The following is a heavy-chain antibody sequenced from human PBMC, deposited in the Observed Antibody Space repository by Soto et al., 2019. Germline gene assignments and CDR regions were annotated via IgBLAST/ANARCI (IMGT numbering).Heavy chain of an antibody. J-gene: IGHJ4*02. CDR2: INHSGST. D-gene: IGHD3-10*01. V-gene: IGHV4-34*01. Sequence: KPSETLSLTCAVYGGSFSGYYWSWIRQPPGKGLEWIGEINHSGSTNYNPSLKSRVTISVDTSKNQFSLKLSSVTAADTAVYYCARAGVITMVRGVIMTGYFDYWGQGTLVTVSS. CDR3: ARAGVITMVRGVIMTGYFDY. CDR1: GGSFSGYY.